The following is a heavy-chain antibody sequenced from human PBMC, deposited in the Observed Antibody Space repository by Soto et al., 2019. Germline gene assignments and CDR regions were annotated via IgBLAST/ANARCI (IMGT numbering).Heavy chain of an antibody. D-gene: IGHD6-13*01. J-gene: IGHJ5*02. CDR1: GGSFSSADYY. CDR3: ARVGVSSLGWFDP. Sequence: QVQLQESGPGLVKPSQTLSLTCTVSGGSFSSADYYWTWIRQPPGKGLEWIGYIYYSGSTYYNPSLKSRVTMSVDTSKNQFSLKLSSVTAADTAVYYCARVGVSSLGWFDPWGQGTLVTVSS. V-gene: IGHV4-30-4*01. CDR2: IYYSGST.